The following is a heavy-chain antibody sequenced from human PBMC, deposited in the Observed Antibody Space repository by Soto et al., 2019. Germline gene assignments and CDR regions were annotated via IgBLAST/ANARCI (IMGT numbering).Heavy chain of an antibody. D-gene: IGHD3-3*02. J-gene: IGHJ4*02. CDR3: ARDLAGGDH. V-gene: IGHV1-46*01. Sequence: QVQLVQSGAEVKKPGASVKLSCRTSGYTFTHYYTHGVREAPGQGLEWLALINPASGSTNYAQDFQGRVSLTIDTSTPTVYVELGGLRAEDTVMFDCARDLAGGDHWGPGTRVTVSS. CDR2: INPASGST. CDR1: GYTFTHYY.